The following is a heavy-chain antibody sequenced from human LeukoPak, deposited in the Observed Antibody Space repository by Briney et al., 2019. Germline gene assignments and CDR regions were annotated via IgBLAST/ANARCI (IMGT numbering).Heavy chain of an antibody. CDR1: GFTFSDYY. J-gene: IGHJ6*04. CDR3: SRADYYGSGSPISLDV. CDR2: IRSKAYGVTT. Sequence: GGSLRLSCAASGFTFSDYYMSWVRQAPGKGLEWVGFIRSKAYGVTTEHAASVKGRFTISRDDSKSIAYLQMNSLKTEDTAVYYCSRADYYGSGSPISLDVWGKGTTVTVSS. V-gene: IGHV3-49*04. D-gene: IGHD3-10*01.